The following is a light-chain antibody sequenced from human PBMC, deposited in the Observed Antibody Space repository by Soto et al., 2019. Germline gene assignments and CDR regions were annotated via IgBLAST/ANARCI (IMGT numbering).Light chain of an antibody. CDR3: SSYTSSSTVV. V-gene: IGLV2-14*03. CDR1: SSDIGGYNY. J-gene: IGLJ2*01. Sequence: QSVLTQPASMSGSPGQSITISCTGTSSDIGGYNYVSWYQQHPGQAPKLMIYDVSNWPSGVSNRFSGSKSGNTASLTISGLQAEDEADYYCSSYTSSSTVVFGGGTKLTVL. CDR2: DVS.